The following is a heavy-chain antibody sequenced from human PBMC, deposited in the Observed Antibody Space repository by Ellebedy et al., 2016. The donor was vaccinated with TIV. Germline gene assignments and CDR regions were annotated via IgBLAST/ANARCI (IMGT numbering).Heavy chain of an antibody. V-gene: IGHV3-30*03. J-gene: IGHJ4*02. D-gene: IGHD6-6*01. Sequence: GESPKISCAASGFTFSTYGLHWVRQAPGKGLEWVAVISNDGNIKYYAEVVKGRFIISRDNSKNTLYLQVNSLRAEDTAVYYCAITSAHPEHFDYWGQGTLVTVSS. CDR2: ISNDGNIK. CDR1: GFTFSTYG. CDR3: AITSAHPEHFDY.